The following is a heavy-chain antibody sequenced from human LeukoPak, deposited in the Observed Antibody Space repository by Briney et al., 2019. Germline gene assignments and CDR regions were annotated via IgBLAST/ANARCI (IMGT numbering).Heavy chain of an antibody. CDR1: GGSISSYY. CDR2: IYYSGST. D-gene: IGHD3-3*01. CDR3: ARAPQEGYFWSGFQDYYYYGMDV. J-gene: IGHJ6*02. V-gene: IGHV4-59*01. Sequence: SETLSLTCTASGGSISSYYWSWIRQPPGKGLEWIGYIYYSGSTNYNPSLKSRVTISVDTSKNQFSLKLSSVTAADTAVYYCARAPQEGYFWSGFQDYYYYGMDVWGQGTTVTVSS.